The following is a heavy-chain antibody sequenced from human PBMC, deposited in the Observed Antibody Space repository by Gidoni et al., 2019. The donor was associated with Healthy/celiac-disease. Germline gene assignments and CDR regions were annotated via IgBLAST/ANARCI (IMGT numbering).Heavy chain of an antibody. CDR1: GYTFTSYG. V-gene: IGHV1-18*01. J-gene: IGHJ5*02. CDR3: ARHSAAGTPWFDP. CDR2: ISAYNGNT. Sequence: QAQLVQSGAEGKKLGAAVKVSCKASGYTFTSYGISWVPQAPGQGLEWMGWISAYNGNTSYAQKLQGRVTMTTDTSTSTAYMELRSLGSDDTAVYYCARHSAAGTPWFDPWGQGTLVTVSS. D-gene: IGHD6-13*01.